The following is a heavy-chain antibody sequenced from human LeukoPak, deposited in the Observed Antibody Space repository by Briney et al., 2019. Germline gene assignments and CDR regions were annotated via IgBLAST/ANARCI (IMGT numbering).Heavy chain of an antibody. Sequence: SETLSLTCTVSGASISSYYWSWIRQPPGKGLEWIGYIYYSGSTNYNPSLKSRVIISVDTSKNQFSLKLTSVTAADTAVYYCARRMSSGWYDSWFDPWGQGTLVTVSS. CDR1: GASISSYY. V-gene: IGHV4-59*01. J-gene: IGHJ5*02. CDR2: IYYSGST. D-gene: IGHD6-19*01. CDR3: ARRMSSGWYDSWFDP.